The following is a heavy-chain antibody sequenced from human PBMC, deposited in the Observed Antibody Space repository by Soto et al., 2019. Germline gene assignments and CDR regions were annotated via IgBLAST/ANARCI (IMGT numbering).Heavy chain of an antibody. CDR1: GFTFNNSG. CDR3: AKDRVPGAYGHYYGMDV. Sequence: QVQLVESGGGVVQPGRSLRLSCAVSGFTFNNSGMHWIRQAPGKGLEWVAVISFDGSETYYADSMKGRFTISRDNSKNMLQLQMNSLRAEDTAIYYFAKDRVPGAYGHYYGMDVWGQGTTVTVSS. D-gene: IGHD6-19*01. V-gene: IGHV3-30*18. CDR2: ISFDGSET. J-gene: IGHJ6*02.